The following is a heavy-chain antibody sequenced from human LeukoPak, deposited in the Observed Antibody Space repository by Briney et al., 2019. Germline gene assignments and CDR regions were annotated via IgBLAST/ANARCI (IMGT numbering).Heavy chain of an antibody. CDR1: GFTFDHYA. CDR3: ARIRSHGYFDY. D-gene: IGHD3-10*01. V-gene: IGHV3-9*01. J-gene: IGHJ4*02. Sequence: GGSLRLSCAASGFTFDHYAMHWVRHAPGKGLEWVSSISWNSGTIGYADSVKGRFTISRDNAKNTLYLQMNSLRAEDTAVYYCARIRSHGYFDYWGQGTLVTVSS. CDR2: ISWNSGTI.